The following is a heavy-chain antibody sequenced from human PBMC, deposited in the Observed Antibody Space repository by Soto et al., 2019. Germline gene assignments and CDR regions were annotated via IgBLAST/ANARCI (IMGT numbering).Heavy chain of an antibody. Sequence: PGGSLRLSCAAPGFTFNSYGMHWVRQAPGKGLEWVAVIWFDGNNKYYADSVEGRFIISRDNAQNMLYLQMNSMRAEDTAVYYCARDYDSSGYYDPPFFGLWGHRSLVTVSS. CDR1: GFTFNSYG. J-gene: IGHJ2*01. D-gene: IGHD3-22*01. CDR3: ARDYDSSGYYDPPFFGL. V-gene: IGHV3-33*01. CDR2: IWFDGNNK.